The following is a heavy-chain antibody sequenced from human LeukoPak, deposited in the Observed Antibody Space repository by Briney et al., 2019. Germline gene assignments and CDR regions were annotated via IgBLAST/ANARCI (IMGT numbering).Heavy chain of an antibody. Sequence: PGGSLRLSCTASGITFSRYGMHWVRQAPGKGLEWVALIWYDGSKQYYADSVKGRFTISRDNSKNSLYLQMNGLRAEDTAVYYCARDFGPNILTGYFFDHWGQGTLVTVSS. CDR2: IWYDGSKQ. CDR3: ARDFGPNILTGYFFDH. CDR1: GITFSRYG. V-gene: IGHV3-33*01. D-gene: IGHD3-9*01. J-gene: IGHJ4*02.